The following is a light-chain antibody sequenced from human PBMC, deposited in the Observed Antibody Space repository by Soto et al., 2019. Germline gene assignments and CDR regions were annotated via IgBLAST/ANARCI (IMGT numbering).Light chain of an antibody. J-gene: IGKJ2*01. Sequence: EIVMTQSPATLSVSPGERATLSCRASQSVISNVAWYRQKRGQAPRRLIYGASTRATGIPARFSGSGSGTEFTLTISSLQSEDLAIYSCQQYSIWLYTFGQGTKLEIK. CDR2: GAS. V-gene: IGKV3-15*01. CDR3: QQYSIWLYT. CDR1: QSVISN.